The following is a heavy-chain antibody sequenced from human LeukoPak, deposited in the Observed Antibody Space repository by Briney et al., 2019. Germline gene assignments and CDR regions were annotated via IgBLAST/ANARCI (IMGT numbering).Heavy chain of an antibody. D-gene: IGHD6-19*01. CDR1: GYTFTSYY. CDR3: ARSSGCIDY. CDR2: INPSGGST. Sequence: ASVKVSCKASGYTFTSYYIHWVRQAPGQGLEWMGIINPSGGSTTYAQKSQGRVTMPRETSTSTGDRELSSLRSEDTAVYYWARSSGCIDYWGQGALVTVSS. V-gene: IGHV1-46*01. J-gene: IGHJ4*02.